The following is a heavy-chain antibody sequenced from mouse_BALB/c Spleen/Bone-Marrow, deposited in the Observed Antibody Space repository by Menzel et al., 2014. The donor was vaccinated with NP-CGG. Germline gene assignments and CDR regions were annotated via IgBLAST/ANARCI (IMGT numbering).Heavy chain of an antibody. D-gene: IGHD3-2*02. CDR1: GFSLTSYG. V-gene: IGHV2-9*02. Sequence: QVQPPQSGPGLVAPSQSLSITCTVSGFSLTSYGVHWVRQPPGKGLEWLGVIWAGGSTNYNSALMSRLSISKDNSKSQVFLKMNSLQTDDTAMYYCARRSQGYAMDYWGQGTSTTVSS. J-gene: IGHJ4*01. CDR3: ARRSQGYAMDY. CDR2: IWAGGST.